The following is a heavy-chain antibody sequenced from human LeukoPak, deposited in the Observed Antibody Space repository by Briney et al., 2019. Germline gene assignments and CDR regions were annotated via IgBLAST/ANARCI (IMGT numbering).Heavy chain of an antibody. V-gene: IGHV3-48*03. CDR3: AVQKRGSYRPYYFDY. Sequence: GGSLRLSCAASGFTFSSYEMNWVRQAPGKGLEWVSYISSSGSTIYYADSVKGRFTISRDNAKNSLYLQMNSLRAEDTAVYYCAVQKRGSYRPYYFDYWGQGTLVTVSS. J-gene: IGHJ4*02. CDR1: GFTFSSYE. CDR2: ISSSGSTI. D-gene: IGHD3-16*02.